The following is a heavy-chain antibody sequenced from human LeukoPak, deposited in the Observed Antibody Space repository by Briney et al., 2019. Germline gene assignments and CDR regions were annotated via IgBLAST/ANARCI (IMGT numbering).Heavy chain of an antibody. J-gene: IGHJ4*02. CDR3: ARDLGDYDILTGYYRPYFFDY. CDR1: GFTFSSYG. V-gene: IGHV3-33*01. CDR2: ISYNGSNK. D-gene: IGHD3-9*01. Sequence: GGSLRLSCAASGFTFSSYGMHWVRQAPGKGLEWVAVISYNGSNKFHADSVKGRFTISRDNSKNTVFLQMKSLRVEDTAVYFCARDLGDYDILTGYYRPYFFDYWGQGTLVTVST.